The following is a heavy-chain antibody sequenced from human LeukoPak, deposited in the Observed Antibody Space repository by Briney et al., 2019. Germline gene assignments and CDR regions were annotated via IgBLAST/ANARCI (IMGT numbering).Heavy chain of an antibody. CDR3: ARRGYPVYYYYMDV. CDR1: GYTFTSYG. D-gene: IGHD5-12*01. CDR2: ISADNGKT. Sequence: ASVKVSCKTSGYTFTSYGISWVRQAPGQGLERMVWISADNGKTNYTQKLQGRDTMTTDTSPTTAYMELRSLRSDDTAVYYCARRGYPVYYYYMDVWGKGTTVTISS. J-gene: IGHJ6*03. V-gene: IGHV1-18*01.